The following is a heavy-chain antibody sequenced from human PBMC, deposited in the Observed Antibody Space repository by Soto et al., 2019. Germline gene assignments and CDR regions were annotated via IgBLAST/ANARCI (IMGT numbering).Heavy chain of an antibody. CDR2: ISQSGFT. D-gene: IGHD6-19*01. CDR3: ARGLFSSGWYSYFDP. CDR1: SDSLRGPS. Sequence: PQTPSLTCPVSSDSLRGPSWTWIRQSPGKGLEWIGEISQSGFTNYNPSLESRVTLSVDTSKSEFSLHLTSMTAADTALYYCARGLFSSGWYSYFDPWGQG. V-gene: IGHV4-34*01. J-gene: IGHJ5*02.